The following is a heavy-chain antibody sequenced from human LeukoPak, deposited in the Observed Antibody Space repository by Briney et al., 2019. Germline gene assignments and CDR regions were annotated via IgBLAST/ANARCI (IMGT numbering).Heavy chain of an antibody. CDR1: GGSLSGYF. Sequence: SETLSLTCAVSGGSLSGYFWSWIRQPPGKGLEWIGEINHVGSANYNPSLKSRVTMTVATSKNQISLTLTSVTAADTAVYYCARGYTQFDFWGQGTLVTVSS. CDR3: ARGYTQFDF. CDR2: INHVGSA. J-gene: IGHJ4*02. D-gene: IGHD4-11*01. V-gene: IGHV4-34*01.